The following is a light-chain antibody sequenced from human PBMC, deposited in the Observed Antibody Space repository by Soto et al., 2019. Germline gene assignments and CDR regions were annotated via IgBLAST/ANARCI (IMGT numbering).Light chain of an antibody. CDR3: QQYNKWPLT. CDR1: QSVSSN. Sequence: EIVMTQSPATLSVSPGERATLSCRASQSVSSNLAWYQQKPGQAPRLLIYHASTRATGIPARFSGSGSGTEFPLTISSLQSEDFAVYDCQQYNKWPLTFGGGTKMEIK. J-gene: IGKJ4*01. CDR2: HAS. V-gene: IGKV3-15*01.